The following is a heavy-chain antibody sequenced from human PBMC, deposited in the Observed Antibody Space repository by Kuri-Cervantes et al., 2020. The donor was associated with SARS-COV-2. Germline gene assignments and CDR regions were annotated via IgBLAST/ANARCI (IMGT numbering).Heavy chain of an antibody. V-gene: IGHV5-10-1*01. CDR1: GYSFTSYW. J-gene: IGHJ3*02. D-gene: IGHD3-22*01. Sequence: KVSCKSSGYSFTSYWIGWVRQMPGKGLEWMGRIDPSDSYINYSPSFQGHVTLSADKSITTAYLQWSSLKASDTAMYYCARQQYYYDSRAYPDAFDIWGQGTKVTVSS. CDR3: ARQQYYYDSRAYPDAFDI. CDR2: IDPSDSYI.